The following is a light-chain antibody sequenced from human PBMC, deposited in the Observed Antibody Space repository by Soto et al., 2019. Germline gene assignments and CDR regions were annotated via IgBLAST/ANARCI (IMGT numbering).Light chain of an antibody. Sequence: EIVMTQSPATLSLSPGDIATLSCRASQRVSNCYFAWHQHKPGEAPRLLIYGASTRATGIPGRFSGGGSGTDFTLTISSLQPEDFAVYYCQHYGSSPCAFGQGTRVEIK. V-gene: IGKV3-20*01. CDR1: QRVSNCY. CDR2: GAS. J-gene: IGKJ1*01. CDR3: QHYGSSPCA.